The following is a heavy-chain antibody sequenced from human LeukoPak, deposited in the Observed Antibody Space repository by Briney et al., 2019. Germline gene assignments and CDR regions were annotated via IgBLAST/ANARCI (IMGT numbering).Heavy chain of an antibody. Sequence: GGSLRLSCAASGFSFSSYGMHWVRQAPGKGLEWVAVIWYDGSNKYYADSVKGRFTISRDNSKNTLYLQMNSLRAEDTAVYYCARDRVVVVAATYYYYYGMDVWGQGTTVTVSS. CDR2: IWYDGSNK. V-gene: IGHV3-33*01. CDR3: ARDRVVVVAATYYYYYGMDV. CDR1: GFSFSSYG. D-gene: IGHD2-15*01. J-gene: IGHJ6*02.